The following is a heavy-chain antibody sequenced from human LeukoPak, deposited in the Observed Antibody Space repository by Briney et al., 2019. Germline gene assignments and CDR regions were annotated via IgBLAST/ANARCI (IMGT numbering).Heavy chain of an antibody. CDR3: AREGRDTTIDY. CDR1: GFTFSGFW. CDR2: INKDGSTT. D-gene: IGHD1-1*01. V-gene: IGHV3-74*01. Sequence: QSGRSLRLSCAASGFTFSGFWMHWVRQAPGKGLVWVSRINKDGSTTTYADSVKGRFTISRDNAENTLYLQMSSLRVEDTAVYYCAREGRDTTIDYWGQGTLVTVSS. J-gene: IGHJ4*02.